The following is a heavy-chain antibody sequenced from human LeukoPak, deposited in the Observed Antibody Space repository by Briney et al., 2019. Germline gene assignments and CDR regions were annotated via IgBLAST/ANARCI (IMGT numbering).Heavy chain of an antibody. Sequence: SETLSLTCTVSGGSISSSSYYWGWIRQPPEKGLEWIGSIYYSGSTYYNPSLKSRVTISVDASKNQFSLKLSSVTAADMAVYYCARHPSAPDRNSHLDYWGQGTLVTVSS. CDR3: ARHPSAPDRNSHLDY. D-gene: IGHD1-14*01. V-gene: IGHV4-39*01. J-gene: IGHJ4*02. CDR1: GGSISSSSYY. CDR2: IYYSGST.